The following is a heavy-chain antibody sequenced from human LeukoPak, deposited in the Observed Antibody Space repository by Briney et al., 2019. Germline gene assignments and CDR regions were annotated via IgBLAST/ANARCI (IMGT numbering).Heavy chain of an antibody. D-gene: IGHD5-24*01. CDR2: IYPDDSDT. V-gene: IGHV5-51*01. CDR3: TSSIGMTTIRAFDY. Sequence: GESLKISCKGSGYSFTSYWIGWVRLMPGKGLEWMGIIYPDDSDTRYTPSFQGQVTISADKSISTAYLQWSSLKASDTAMYYCTSSIGMTTIRAFDYWGQGTLVTVSS. J-gene: IGHJ4*02. CDR1: GYSFTSYW.